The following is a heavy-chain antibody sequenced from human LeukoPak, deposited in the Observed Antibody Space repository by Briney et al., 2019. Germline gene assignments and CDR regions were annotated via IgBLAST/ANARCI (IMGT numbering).Heavy chain of an antibody. J-gene: IGHJ6*02. CDR3: AKEGVWGITMVRGVTGNGMDV. CDR1: GFTFSSYA. D-gene: IGHD3-10*01. CDR2: ISGSGGST. V-gene: IGHV3-23*01. Sequence: GGSLRLSCAASGFTFSSYAMSWVRQAPGKGLEWVSTISGSGGSTYYADSVKGRFTISRDNSKNTLYLQMNSPRAEDTAVYYCAKEGVWGITMVRGVTGNGMDVWGQGTTVTVSS.